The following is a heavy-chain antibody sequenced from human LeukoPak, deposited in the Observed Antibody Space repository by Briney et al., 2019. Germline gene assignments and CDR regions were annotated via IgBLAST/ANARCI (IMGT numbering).Heavy chain of an antibody. CDR2: ISGSGGST. CDR1: GFTFSSYA. V-gene: IGHV3-23*01. D-gene: IGHD1-26*01. CDR3: AKAYTGYSAAAGGYFDL. J-gene: IGHJ2*01. Sequence: PGGSLRLSCAASGFTFSSYAMSWVRQAPGKGLEWVSAISGSGGSTYYADSVKGRFTISRDNSKNTLYLQMNSLRAEDTAVYYCAKAYTGYSAAAGGYFDLWGRGTLVTVSS.